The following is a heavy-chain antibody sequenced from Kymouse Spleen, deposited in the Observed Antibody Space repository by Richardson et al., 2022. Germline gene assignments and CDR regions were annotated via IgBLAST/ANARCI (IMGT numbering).Heavy chain of an antibody. CDR2: ISSSSSYI. CDR3: ARGLLWFGEPSYYYYGMDV. Sequence: EVQLVESGGGLVKPGGSLRLSCAASGFTFSSYSMNWVRQAPGKGLEWVSSISSSSSYIYYADSVKGRFTISRDNAKNSLYLQMNSLRAEDTAVYYCARGLLWFGEPSYYYYGMDVWGQGTTVTVSS. D-gene: IGHD3-10*01. J-gene: IGHJ6*02. V-gene: IGHV3-21*03. CDR1: GFTFSSYS.